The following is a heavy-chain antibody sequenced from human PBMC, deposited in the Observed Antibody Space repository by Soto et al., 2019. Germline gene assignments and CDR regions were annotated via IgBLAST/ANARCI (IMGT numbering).Heavy chain of an antibody. Sequence: QVQLVESGGGLVKPGGSLRLSCAASGFSFSDYYMNWIRKAPGKGLEWVSYISNSGRTIYYADSVKGRFTISRDNAKNSLYLQMNSLRADDTAVYYCAASGYGRGYFDYWGQGALVTVSS. CDR1: GFSFSDYY. CDR3: AASGYGRGYFDY. V-gene: IGHV3-11*01. CDR2: ISNSGRTI. J-gene: IGHJ4*02. D-gene: IGHD5-12*01.